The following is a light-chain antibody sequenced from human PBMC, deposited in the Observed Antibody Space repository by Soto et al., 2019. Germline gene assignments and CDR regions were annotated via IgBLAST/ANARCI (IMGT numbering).Light chain of an antibody. CDR1: SSDVGGYNF. V-gene: IGLV2-14*01. CDR3: TSYTSSNTYV. J-gene: IGLJ1*01. Sequence: QSVLTQAASVSGSPGQSITISCTGTSSDVGGYNFVSWYQQHPGKAPKLMIYDVSDRPSGVSNRFSGSKSGNTASLTISGLQADDEADYYCTSYTSSNTYVFGTGTKLTVL. CDR2: DVS.